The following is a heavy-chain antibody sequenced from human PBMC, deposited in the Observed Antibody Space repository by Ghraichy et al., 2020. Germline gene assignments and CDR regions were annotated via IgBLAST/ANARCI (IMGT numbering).Heavy chain of an antibody. CDR1: GGSISGYY. CDR2: ISNTRST. CDR3: ARFDGGNNLSADYFHH. J-gene: IGHJ1*01. V-gene: IGHV4-59*01. Sequence: SETLSLTCTVSGGSISGYYWSWIRQPPGKGLEWIGFISNTRSTDYSPSLKSRATISVQTSTNQFSLRLASVTSADTAVDYCARFDGGNNLSADYFHHWGQGILVSVSS. D-gene: IGHD1/OR15-1a*01.